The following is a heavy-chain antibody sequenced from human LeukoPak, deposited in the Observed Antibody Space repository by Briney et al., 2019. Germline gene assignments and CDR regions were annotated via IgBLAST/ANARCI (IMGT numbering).Heavy chain of an antibody. CDR3: ARDCSGGSCNYYYGMDV. D-gene: IGHD2-15*01. CDR2: IWYDGSNK. CDR1: GFTFSSYG. J-gene: IGHJ6*02. Sequence: GGSLRLSCAASGFTFSSYGMHWVRQAPGKGLEWVAVIWYDGSNKYYADSVKGRFTISRDNSKNTLYLQMNSLRAEDTAVYYCARDCSGGSCNYYYGMDVWAKGPRSPSP. V-gene: IGHV3-33*01.